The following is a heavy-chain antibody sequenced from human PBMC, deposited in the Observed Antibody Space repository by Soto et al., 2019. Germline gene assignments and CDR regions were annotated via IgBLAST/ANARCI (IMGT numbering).Heavy chain of an antibody. V-gene: IGHV3-30*18. Sequence: QVQLVESGGGVVQPGRSRRLSCVAAGFTFSAFGMHWVRQAPGKGLEWAAVISYDGSSKHYADSVKGRFTISRDNSENMLDLQMDSLRDEDKAIYYCAKPITLSTIPSYTGDSTRRGVLIDSWGQGTLVTVSS. CDR3: AKPITLSTIPSYTGDSTRRGVLIDS. J-gene: IGHJ4*02. CDR1: GFTFSAFG. CDR2: ISYDGSSK. D-gene: IGHD3-10*01.